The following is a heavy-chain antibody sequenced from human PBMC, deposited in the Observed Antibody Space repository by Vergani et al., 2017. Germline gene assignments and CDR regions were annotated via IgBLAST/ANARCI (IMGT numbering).Heavy chain of an antibody. J-gene: IGHJ4*02. Sequence: EVQLLESGGGLVQPGGSLRLSCEASGFSFSSSSMNWVRQAPGKGLEWVASISGSSSYVFYRDSVEGRFTITRDNAKKSVYLQMNSLRAEDTAMYFCARGLWDCTHIRCSPPSYWGQGTQVTVSS. V-gene: IGHV3-21*01. D-gene: IGHD2-8*01. CDR1: GFSFSSSS. CDR2: ISGSSSYV. CDR3: ARGLWDCTHIRCSPPSY.